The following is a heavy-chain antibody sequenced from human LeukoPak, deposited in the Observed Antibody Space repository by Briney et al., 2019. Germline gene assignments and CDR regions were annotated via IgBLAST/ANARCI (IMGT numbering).Heavy chain of an antibody. D-gene: IGHD6-19*01. CDR3: AKDRTVAGNGLDP. Sequence: GGSLRLSCAASGFTFSSYSMNWVRQAPGKGLEWVSSISSSSSYIYYADSVKGRFTISRDNAKNSLYLQMNSLRAEDTAVYYCAKDRTVAGNGLDPWGQGTQVTVSS. CDR2: ISSSSSYI. V-gene: IGHV3-21*01. J-gene: IGHJ5*02. CDR1: GFTFSSYS.